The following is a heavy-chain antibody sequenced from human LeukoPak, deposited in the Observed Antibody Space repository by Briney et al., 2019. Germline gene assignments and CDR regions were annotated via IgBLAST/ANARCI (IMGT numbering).Heavy chain of an antibody. V-gene: IGHV4-30-4*01. Sequence: PSQTLSLTCTVSGGSISSGDYYWSWIRQPPGKGLEWIGYIYYSGSTYYNPSLKSRVTISVDTSKNQFSLKLSSVTAADTAVYYCARDRGHTVTTQESNWFDPWGQGTLDTVSS. J-gene: IGHJ5*02. D-gene: IGHD4-17*01. CDR3: ARDRGHTVTTQESNWFDP. CDR1: GGSISSGDYY. CDR2: IYYSGST.